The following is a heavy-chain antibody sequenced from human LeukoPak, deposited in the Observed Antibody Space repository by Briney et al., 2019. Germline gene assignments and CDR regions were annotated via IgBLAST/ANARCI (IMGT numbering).Heavy chain of an antibody. CDR1: GYTFTSYG. D-gene: IGHD3-10*01. Sequence: GASVKVSCKASGYTFTSYGISWVRQAPGQGLEWMGWISAYNGNTNYAQKFQGRVTITRDTSASTAYMELSSLRSEDTAVYYCARGELGVNYYYYYGMDVWGQGTTVTVSS. V-gene: IGHV1-18*01. J-gene: IGHJ6*02. CDR3: ARGELGVNYYYYYGMDV. CDR2: ISAYNGNT.